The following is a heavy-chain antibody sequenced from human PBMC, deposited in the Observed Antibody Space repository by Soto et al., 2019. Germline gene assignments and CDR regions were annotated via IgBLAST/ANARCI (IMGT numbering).Heavy chain of an antibody. CDR3: ARGGLRWFGDPASIDY. V-gene: IGHV4-59*01. CDR2: IYYSGST. J-gene: IGHJ4*02. Sequence: SGTLSLTCTVSGSSISSYYWSWIRQPPGKGLEWIGYIYYSGSTNYNPSLKSRVTISVDTSKNQFSLKLISVTAADTSVYYCARGGLRWFGDPASIDYWGQGTLVTVSS. D-gene: IGHD3-10*01. CDR1: GSSISSYY.